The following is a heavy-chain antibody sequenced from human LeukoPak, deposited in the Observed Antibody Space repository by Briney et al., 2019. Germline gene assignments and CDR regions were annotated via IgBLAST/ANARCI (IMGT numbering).Heavy chain of an antibody. J-gene: IGHJ6*03. CDR3: AGREWLPRDYYYYMDV. CDR2: IYYSGST. V-gene: IGHV4-59*01. CDR1: GGSISSYY. D-gene: IGHD5-12*01. Sequence: SSETLSLTCTVSGGSISSYYWSWIRQPPGKGLEWIGYIYYSGSTNYNPSLKSRVTISVDTSKNQFSLKLSSVTAADTAVYYCAGREWLPRDYYYYMDVWGKGTTVTVSS.